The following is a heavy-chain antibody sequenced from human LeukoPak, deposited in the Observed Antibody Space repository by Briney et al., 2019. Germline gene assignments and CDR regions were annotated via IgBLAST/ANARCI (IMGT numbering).Heavy chain of an antibody. CDR2: ISSTGTTT. J-gene: IGHJ4*02. Sequence: SGRSLRLSCAASGFTFSSYEMNWVRQAPGKGLEWVSYISSTGTTTLYGDSVKGRFTISRDNARNSLDLQMNSLRAEDSAVYYCARGALGSYYYWGQGTRVTVSS. CDR3: ARGALGSYYY. CDR1: GFTFSSYE. V-gene: IGHV3-48*03. D-gene: IGHD1-26*01.